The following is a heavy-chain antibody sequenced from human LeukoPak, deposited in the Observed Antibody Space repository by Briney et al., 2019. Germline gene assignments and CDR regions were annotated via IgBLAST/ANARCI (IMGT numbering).Heavy chain of an antibody. CDR3: ARDRMGPGYSSGWQGPRYWYFDL. V-gene: IGHV1-24*01. J-gene: IGHJ2*01. CDR2: FDPEDGET. Sequence: ASVKVSCKVSGYTLTELSMHWVRQAPGKGLEWMGGFDPEDGETIYAQKFQGRVTMTEDTSTDTAYMELSSLRSEDTAVYYCARDRMGPGYSSGWQGPRYWYFDLWGRGTLVTVSS. D-gene: IGHD6-19*01. CDR1: GYTLTELS.